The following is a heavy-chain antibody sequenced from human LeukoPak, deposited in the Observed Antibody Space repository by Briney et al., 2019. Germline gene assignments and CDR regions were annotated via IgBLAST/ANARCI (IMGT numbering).Heavy chain of an antibody. CDR3: ANTLGDY. D-gene: IGHD2-15*01. CDR1: GYTFTGYY. Sequence: ASVKVSCKASGYTFTGYYMHWVRQAPGQGLEWMGWINPNSGGTNYVRKFQGRVTMTRDTSISTAYMELSRLRSDDTAVYYCANTLGDYWGQGTLVTVSS. V-gene: IGHV1-2*02. J-gene: IGHJ4*02. CDR2: INPNSGGT.